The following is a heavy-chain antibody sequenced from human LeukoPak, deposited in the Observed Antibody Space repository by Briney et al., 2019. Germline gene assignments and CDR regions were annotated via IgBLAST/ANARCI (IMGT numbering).Heavy chain of an antibody. CDR1: GFTFSSYW. J-gene: IGHJ4*02. CDR2: IRQDGSDK. D-gene: IGHD3-10*01. V-gene: IGHV3-7*01. CDR3: ARVDDYGSGSFYGSLDY. Sequence: GGSLRLTCAASGFTFSSYWMSWVRQAPGRGLEWVANIRQDGSDKYSVDSVKGRFTISRDNAKNSLYLQMNSLRAEDTAVYYCARVDDYGSGSFYGSLDYWGQGIVVTVSS.